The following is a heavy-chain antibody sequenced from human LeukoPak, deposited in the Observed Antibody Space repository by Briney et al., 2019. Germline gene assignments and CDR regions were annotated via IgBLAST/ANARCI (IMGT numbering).Heavy chain of an antibody. CDR2: INPYSGDT. Sequence: GASVKVSCKASGYTFTGYYIHWVRQAPGQGLEWMGWINPYSGDTNYAPKSQGGVTMTRDTAISTTYMELSRLTSDDTAVYFCVRSGGAAAGMNWFDPWGQGTLVTVSS. CDR1: GYTFTGYY. J-gene: IGHJ5*02. V-gene: IGHV1-2*02. D-gene: IGHD6-13*01. CDR3: VRSGGAAAGMNWFDP.